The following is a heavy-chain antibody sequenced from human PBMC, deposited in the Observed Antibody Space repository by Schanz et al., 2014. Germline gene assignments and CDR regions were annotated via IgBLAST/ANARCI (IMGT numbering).Heavy chain of an antibody. CDR3: AKARRKSNCSGGRCFHYSYYGMDV. Sequence: VQLVESGGGLVKPGGSLRLSCAASGFTFSSYGMHWVRQAPGKGLEWVSAISGSGGSTYYADSVKGRFTISRDNSKNTLYLQMNSLRAEDTAVYYCAKARRKSNCSGGRCFHYSYYGMDVWGQGTTVTVSS. J-gene: IGHJ6*02. D-gene: IGHD2-15*01. CDR1: GFTFSSYG. CDR2: ISGSGGST. V-gene: IGHV3-23*04.